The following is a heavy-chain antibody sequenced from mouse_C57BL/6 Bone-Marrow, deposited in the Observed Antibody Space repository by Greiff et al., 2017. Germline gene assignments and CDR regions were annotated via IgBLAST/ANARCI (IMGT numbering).Heavy chain of an antibody. V-gene: IGHV5-12*01. CDR3: ARHYYGSFAY. D-gene: IGHD1-1*01. Sequence: DVMLVESGGGLVQPGGSLKLSCAASGFTFSDYYMYWVRQTPEKRLEWVAYISNGGGSTYYPDTVKGRFTISRDNAKNTLYLQMSRLKSEDTAMYYCARHYYGSFAYWGQGTLVTVSA. CDR2: ISNGGGST. CDR1: GFTFSDYY. J-gene: IGHJ3*01.